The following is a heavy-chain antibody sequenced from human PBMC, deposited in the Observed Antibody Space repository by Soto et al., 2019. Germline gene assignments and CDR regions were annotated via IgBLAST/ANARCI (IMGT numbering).Heavy chain of an antibody. Sequence: PGGSLRLSCAASGFTFSSYAMHWVRQAPGKGLEWVAVISYDGSNKYYADSVKGRFTISRDNSKNTLYLQMNSLRAEDTAVYYCARVSQLKWLRFGGLDYWGQGTLVTVSS. V-gene: IGHV3-30-3*01. CDR2: ISYDGSNK. D-gene: IGHD5-12*01. CDR1: GFTFSSYA. J-gene: IGHJ4*02. CDR3: ARVSQLKWLRFGGLDY.